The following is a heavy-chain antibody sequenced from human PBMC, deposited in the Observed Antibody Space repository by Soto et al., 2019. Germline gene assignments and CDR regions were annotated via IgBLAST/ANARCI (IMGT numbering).Heavy chain of an antibody. CDR2: INPSGGST. D-gene: IGHD5-12*01. CDR1: GYTFTSYY. V-gene: IGHV1-46*01. J-gene: IGHJ4*02. Sequence: QVQLVQSGAEVKKPGASVKVSCKASGYTFTSYYMHWVRQAPGQGLEWMGIINPSGGSTSYAQKFQGRVTMTRDRSTSTVYMELSSLRSEDTAVYYCARIAWLRGFDYWGQGTLVTVSS. CDR3: ARIAWLRGFDY.